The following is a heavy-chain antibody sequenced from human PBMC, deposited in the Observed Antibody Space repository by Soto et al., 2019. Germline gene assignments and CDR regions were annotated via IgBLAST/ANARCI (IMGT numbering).Heavy chain of an antibody. J-gene: IGHJ5*02. V-gene: IGHV1-18*01. CDR3: ARDEYYAGVGLFDP. CDR2: ISAYNGNT. Sequence: QVQLVQSGAEVKKPGSSVKVSCKASGGTFSSYAISWVRQAPGQGLEWMGGISAYNGNTNYAQKLQGRVTMTTDTSTSTAYMELRSLRSDDTAVYYCARDEYYAGVGLFDPWGQGTLVTVSS. CDR1: GGTFSSYA. D-gene: IGHD1-26*01.